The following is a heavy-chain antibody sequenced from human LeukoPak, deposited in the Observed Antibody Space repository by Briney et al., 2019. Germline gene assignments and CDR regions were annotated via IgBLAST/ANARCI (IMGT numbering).Heavy chain of an antibody. V-gene: IGHV3-9*01. CDR3: AKAYYYGLGSLDY. CDR2: ISWNSGSI. J-gene: IGHJ4*02. Sequence: PGGSLRLSCAASGFTFDDYAMHWVRQAPGKGLEWVSGISWNSGSIGYADSVKGRFTISRDNAKNSLYLQMNSLRAEDTALYYCAKAYYYGLGSLDYWGQGTLVTVSS. D-gene: IGHD3-10*01. CDR1: GFTFDDYA.